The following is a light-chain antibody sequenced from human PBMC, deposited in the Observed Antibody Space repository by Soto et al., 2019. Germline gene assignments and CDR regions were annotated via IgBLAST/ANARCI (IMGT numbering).Light chain of an antibody. V-gene: IGLV2-11*01. CDR1: TSDVGDYNF. CDR3: CSYAGTYTYV. CDR2: DVT. Sequence: SALPQPRSLSGSPGQSVTISCTGTTSDVGDYNFVSWYQQHPGNAPKLMIYDVTKRPSGIPNRFSGSKSGNTASLTISGLQAEDEADYYCCSYAGTYTYVFGTGTKVTVL. J-gene: IGLJ1*01.